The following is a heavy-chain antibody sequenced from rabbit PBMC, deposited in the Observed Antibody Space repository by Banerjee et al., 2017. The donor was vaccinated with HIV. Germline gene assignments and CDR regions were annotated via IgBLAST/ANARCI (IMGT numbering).Heavy chain of an antibody. Sequence: QSLEESGGDLVKPGASLTLTCTASGFDFSSNGISWVRQAPGKGLEWIACIYSSTGSTYYASWAKGRFTISKTSSTTVTLQMTSLTAADTATYFCARGAGTTYGSSLEWWGPGTLVTVS. V-gene: IGHV1S40*01. CDR2: IYSSTGST. CDR3: ARGAGTTYGSSLEW. J-gene: IGHJ4*01. D-gene: IGHD4-2*01. CDR1: GFDFSSNG.